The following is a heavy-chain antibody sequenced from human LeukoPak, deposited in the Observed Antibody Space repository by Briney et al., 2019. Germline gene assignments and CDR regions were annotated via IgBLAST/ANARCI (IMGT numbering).Heavy chain of an antibody. CDR1: RGSISSSSYY. D-gene: IGHD2-2*02. V-gene: IGHV4-39*01. Sequence: SETLSLTCTVSRGSISSSSYYWGWIRQPPGKGLEWIGSIYYSGSTYYNPSLKSRVTISVDTSKNQFSLKLSSVTAADTAVYYCASHELDCSSTSCYMYGGQIDYWGRGTLVTVSS. CDR2: IYYSGST. CDR3: ASHELDCSSTSCYMYGGQIDY. J-gene: IGHJ4*02.